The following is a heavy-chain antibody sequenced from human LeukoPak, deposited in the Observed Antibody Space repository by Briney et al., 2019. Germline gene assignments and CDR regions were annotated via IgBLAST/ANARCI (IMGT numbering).Heavy chain of an antibody. D-gene: IGHD3-22*01. V-gene: IGHV1-18*01. CDR3: ARVDSSGYYYAMDY. CDR2: ISAYNGNT. J-gene: IGHJ4*02. CDR1: GYTFTSYG. Sequence: ASVKVSCKASGYTFTSYGISWVRQAPGQGLEWMGWISAYNGNTNYAQKLQGRVIMTTDTSTSTAYMELRSLRSDDTAVYYCARVDSSGYYYAMDYWGQGTLVTVSS.